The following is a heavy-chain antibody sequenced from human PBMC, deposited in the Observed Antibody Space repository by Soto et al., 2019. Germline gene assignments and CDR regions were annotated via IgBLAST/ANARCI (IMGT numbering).Heavy chain of an antibody. J-gene: IGHJ4*02. CDR3: ASFYGDYVSY. CDR2: IYYSGST. Sequence: SLTCTVSGGSIRSSSYYWGWIRQPPGKGLEWIGSIYYSGSTYYNPSLKSRVTISVDTSKNQFSLKLSSVTAADTAVYYCASFYGDYVSYWGQGPLVTVSS. D-gene: IGHD4-17*01. V-gene: IGHV4-39*01. CDR1: GGSIRSSSYY.